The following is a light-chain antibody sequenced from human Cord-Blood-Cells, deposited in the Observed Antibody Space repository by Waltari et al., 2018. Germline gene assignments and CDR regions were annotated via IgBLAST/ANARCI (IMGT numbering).Light chain of an antibody. J-gene: IGKJ1*01. CDR2: DAS. Sequence: EIVLTQSPATLSLSPGERVTLSCRASQSVSSYLAWYQQKPGQAPRRLIYDASNMATGIPARFSGSGSGTDFTLTISSLEPEDFAVYYCQQRSNWSWTFGQGTKVEIK. V-gene: IGKV3-11*01. CDR3: QQRSNWSWT. CDR1: QSVSSY.